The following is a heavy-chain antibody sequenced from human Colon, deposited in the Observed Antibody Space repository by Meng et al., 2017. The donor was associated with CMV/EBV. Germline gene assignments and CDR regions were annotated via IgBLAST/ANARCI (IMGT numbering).Heavy chain of an antibody. CDR2: ILHGGSP. CDR1: GGSLSGAY. Sequence: QVQLQQWGAGLLMPSEPLSLTCAVYGGSLSGAYWNWIRQPQGKGLEWIGEILHGGSPSYNPSLKSRVTISIDTSKNQLSLLLSSVTAADTAVYYCARRPTGIDYWGQGTLVTVAS. V-gene: IGHV4-34*12. CDR3: ARRPTGIDY. D-gene: IGHD2-8*02. J-gene: IGHJ4*02.